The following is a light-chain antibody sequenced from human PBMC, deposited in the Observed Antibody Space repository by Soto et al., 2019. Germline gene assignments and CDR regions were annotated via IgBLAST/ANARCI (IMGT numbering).Light chain of an antibody. CDR1: QSITSSF. CDR2: GAS. CDR3: QQYENSPIT. J-gene: IGKJ5*01. Sequence: PGERASLSCGASQSITSSFLAWYQQKPGQAPRLLIYGASSRATGIPDRFRGTGSETDFTLTINRLEPEDFAVYYCQQYENSPITFGQGTRLEIK. V-gene: IGKV3-20*01.